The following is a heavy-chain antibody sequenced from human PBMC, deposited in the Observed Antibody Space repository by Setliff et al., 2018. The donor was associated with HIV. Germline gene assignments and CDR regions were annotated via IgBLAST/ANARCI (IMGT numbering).Heavy chain of an antibody. D-gene: IGHD3-10*01. V-gene: IGHV4-59*08. CDR1: GGSISSHY. J-gene: IGHJ3*02. CDR2: IYYSGST. CDR3: ARGDQLGLDI. Sequence: SETLSLTCTVSGGSISSHYWGWIRQPPGKGLEWIGYIYYSGSTNYNPSLKSRVTISVDTWENEVSLKLSSVTAADTAIYYCARGDQLGLDIWGQGTMVTVSS.